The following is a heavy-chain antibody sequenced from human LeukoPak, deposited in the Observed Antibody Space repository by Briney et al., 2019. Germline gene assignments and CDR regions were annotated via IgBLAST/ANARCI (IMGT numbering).Heavy chain of an antibody. V-gene: IGHV3-7*01. CDR3: ARGVKFYYDSSGYPGDY. CDR2: MKQDGSEK. CDR1: GFTFCSYW. J-gene: IGHJ4*02. Sequence: GGSLRLSCVASGFTFCSYWMSWVRQAPGKGLEWVADMKQDGSEKYYVDSVRGRFTISRDNVKNSLYLQMNSLRADDTAVYYCARGVKFYYDSSGYPGDYRGQGTLVTVSS. D-gene: IGHD3-22*01.